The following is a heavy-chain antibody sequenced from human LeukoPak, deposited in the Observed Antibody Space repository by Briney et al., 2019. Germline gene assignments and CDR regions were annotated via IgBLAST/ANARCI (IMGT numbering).Heavy chain of an antibody. V-gene: IGHV4-59*01. Sequence: RTSETLSLTCTVSGGSISSYYWSWIRQPPGKGLEWIGYIYYSGSTNYNPSLKSRVTISVDTSKNQFSLKLSSVTAADTAVYYCARAAEGNWFDPWGQGTLVTVSS. J-gene: IGHJ5*02. D-gene: IGHD6-25*01. CDR2: IYYSGST. CDR1: GGSISSYY. CDR3: ARAAEGNWFDP.